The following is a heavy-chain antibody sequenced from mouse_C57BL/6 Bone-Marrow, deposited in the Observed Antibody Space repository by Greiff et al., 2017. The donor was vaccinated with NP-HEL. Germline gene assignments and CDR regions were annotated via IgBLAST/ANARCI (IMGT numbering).Heavy chain of an antibody. CDR1: GFSLTSYG. CDR3: AKDGYYPYAMDY. D-gene: IGHD2-3*01. Sequence: VQGVESGPGLVQPSQSLSITCTVSGFSLTSYGVHWVRQSPGKGLEWLGVIWSGGSTDYNAAFISRLSISKDNPKSQVFFKMNSLQADDTAIYYCAKDGYYPYAMDYWGQGTSVTVSS. J-gene: IGHJ4*01. CDR2: IWSGGST. V-gene: IGHV2-2*01.